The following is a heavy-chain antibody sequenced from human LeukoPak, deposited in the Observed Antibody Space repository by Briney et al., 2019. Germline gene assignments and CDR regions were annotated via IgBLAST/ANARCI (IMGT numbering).Heavy chain of an antibody. CDR2: INPSGGST. D-gene: IGHD4-23*01. J-gene: IGHJ4*02. CDR3: ARDPNGGHFDY. CDR1: GYTFTSYS. V-gene: IGHV1-46*01. Sequence: ASVKVSCKASGYTFTSYSMPWVRQAPGQGLEWMGIINPSGGSTSYAQKFQDRVTMTRDTSTSTVYMELSSLRSEDTAVYYCARDPNGGHFDYWGQGTLVTVSS.